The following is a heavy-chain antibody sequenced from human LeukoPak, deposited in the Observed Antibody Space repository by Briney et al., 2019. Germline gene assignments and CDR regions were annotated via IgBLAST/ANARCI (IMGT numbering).Heavy chain of an antibody. CDR1: GFTFSDYY. J-gene: IGHJ5*02. V-gene: IGHV3-11*04. Sequence: KPGGSLRLSCAASGFTFSDYYMSWIRQAPGKGLEWVSYIGSSGSTIYYADSVKGRFTISRDNAKNSLYLQMNSLRAEDTAVYYCARRFWSGYYNWFDPWGQGTLVTVSS. D-gene: IGHD3-3*01. CDR3: ARRFWSGYYNWFDP. CDR2: IGSSGSTI.